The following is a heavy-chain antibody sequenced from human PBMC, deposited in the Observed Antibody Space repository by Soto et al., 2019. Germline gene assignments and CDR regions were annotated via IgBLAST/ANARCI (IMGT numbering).Heavy chain of an antibody. J-gene: IGHJ4*02. CDR3: ARDGVVVAATTNYYFDY. V-gene: IGHV1-69*13. CDR1: GGTFSSYA. CDR2: IIPIFGTA. D-gene: IGHD2-15*01. Sequence: LVKVSCKASGGTFSSYAISWVRQAPGQGLEWMGGIIPIFGTANYAQKFQGRVTITADESTSTAYMELSSLRSEDTAVYYCARDGVVVAATTNYYFDYWGQGTLVTVSS.